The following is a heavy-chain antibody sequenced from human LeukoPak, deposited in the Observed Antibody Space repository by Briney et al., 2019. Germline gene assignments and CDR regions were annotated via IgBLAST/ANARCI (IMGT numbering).Heavy chain of an antibody. D-gene: IGHD2-2*01. CDR1: GGSISSHH. J-gene: IGHJ3*02. CDR3: ARHSAHASTNDAFDI. CDR2: MYHSGST. Sequence: ASETLSLTCTVSGGSISSHHWSWIRQPPGKGLEWIGYMYHSGSTNYNPSLKSRVTISVDTSKNQFSLKLSSVTAADTAVYYCARHSAHASTNDAFDIWGQGTMVTVSS. V-gene: IGHV4-59*11.